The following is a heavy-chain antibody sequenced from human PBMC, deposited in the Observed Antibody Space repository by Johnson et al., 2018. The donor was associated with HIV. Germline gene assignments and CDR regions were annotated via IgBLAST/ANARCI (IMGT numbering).Heavy chain of an antibody. CDR3: ARPGIVIITAGVFDI. V-gene: IGHV3-30*04. CDR1: GFTFKNYA. J-gene: IGHJ3*02. D-gene: IGHD6-13*01. CDR2: ISSDGNNK. Sequence: QVQLVESGGGVVQPGRSLRLSCVASGFTFKNYAMHWVLRAPGKGLEWVAVISSDGNNKYYADSVKGGSTVSRDKSKNTLDRQMNSLRAADTAVYYCARPGIVIITAGVFDIWGTGTMVTVSS.